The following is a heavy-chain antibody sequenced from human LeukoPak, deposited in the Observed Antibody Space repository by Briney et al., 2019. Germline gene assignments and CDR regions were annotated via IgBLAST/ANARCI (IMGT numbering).Heavy chain of an antibody. J-gene: IGHJ3*02. CDR3: ARGLAVAGTGDGFDI. V-gene: IGHV3-21*01. D-gene: IGHD6-19*01. CDR1: GFTFSSYS. CDR2: ITISSSYM. Sequence: GGSLRLSCAAPGFTFSSYSMDWVRQAPGKGLGWVSSITISSSYMYYAESVRGRFTMSRDDANNSLYLQMHSLRVEDTAVYYCARGLAVAGTGDGFDIWGQGTMVTVSS.